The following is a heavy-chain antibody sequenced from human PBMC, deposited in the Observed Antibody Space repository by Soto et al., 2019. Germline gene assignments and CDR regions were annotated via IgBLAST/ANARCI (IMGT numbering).Heavy chain of an antibody. V-gene: IGHV4-59*01. Sequence: SETLSLTCTVSGDSISNYHWSWIRQPPGKGLEWIGYGYYSGSTNYNPSLKSRVTISVDTSKNQFSLKLSSVTAADTAVYYCARGYYYYPNWGQGTLVTVSS. J-gene: IGHJ4*02. D-gene: IGHD3-22*01. CDR2: GYYSGST. CDR3: ARGYYYYPN. CDR1: GDSISNYH.